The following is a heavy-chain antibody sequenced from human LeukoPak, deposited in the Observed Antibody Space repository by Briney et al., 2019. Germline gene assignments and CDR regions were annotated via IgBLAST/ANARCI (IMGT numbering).Heavy chain of an antibody. CDR1: GYTFTSYG. CDR3: ARDDSSDYRPYYFDY. Sequence: ASVKVSCKASGYTFTSYGISWVRQAPGHGLEWMGWISAYNGNTNYAQNLQGRVTMTTDRSTSTAYMELRNLRSDDTAVYYCARDDSSDYRPYYFDYWGQGTLVTVSS. J-gene: IGHJ4*02. V-gene: IGHV1-18*01. CDR2: ISAYNGNT. D-gene: IGHD3-22*01.